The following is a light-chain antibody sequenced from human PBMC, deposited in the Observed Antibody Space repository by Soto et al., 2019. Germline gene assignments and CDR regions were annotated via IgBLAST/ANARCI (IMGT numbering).Light chain of an antibody. J-gene: IGLJ3*02. V-gene: IGLV2-11*01. Sequence: QSALTQPRSVSGSPGQSVAISCTGTSSDITDYSYVSWYQQYPGKAPKLMISGVSERPSGVPDRFSGSKSGNTASLTISGLQAEDEADYYCCSYVDTDTWVFGGGTKLTVL. CDR2: GVS. CDR1: SSDITDYSY. CDR3: CSYVDTDTWV.